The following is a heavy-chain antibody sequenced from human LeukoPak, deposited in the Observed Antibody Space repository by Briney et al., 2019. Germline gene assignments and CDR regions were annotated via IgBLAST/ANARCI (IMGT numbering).Heavy chain of an antibody. D-gene: IGHD3-10*01. Sequence: SETLSLTCAVYGGSFSGYYWSWIRQPPGKGLEWIGYIYYSGSTNYNPSLKSRVTISVDTSKNQFSLKLSSVTAADTAVYYCARAYITMVRGVIIWFDPWGQGTLVTVSS. CDR3: ARAYITMVRGVIIWFDP. CDR1: GGSFSGYY. V-gene: IGHV4-59*01. J-gene: IGHJ5*02. CDR2: IYYSGST.